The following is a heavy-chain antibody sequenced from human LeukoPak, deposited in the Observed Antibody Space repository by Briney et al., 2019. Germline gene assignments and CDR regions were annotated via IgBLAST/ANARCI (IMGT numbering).Heavy chain of an antibody. CDR3: ARARGGYSGYDNLDFHY. CDR1: GFTFSSYW. J-gene: IGHJ4*02. D-gene: IGHD5-12*01. V-gene: IGHV3-7*03. Sequence: GGSLRLSCAASGFTFSSYWMSWVRQAPGKGREWGSNIKQDGSEKYYVDSLKGRFTISRDNAKNSLYLQMNSLRAEDTSVYYGARARGGYSGYDNLDFHYWGQGTLVTVSS. CDR2: IKQDGSEK.